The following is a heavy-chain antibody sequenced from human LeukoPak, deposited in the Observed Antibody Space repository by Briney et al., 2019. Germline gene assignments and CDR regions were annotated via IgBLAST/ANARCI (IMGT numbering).Heavy chain of an antibody. CDR1: GGTFNSYA. CDR2: IIPILATA. CDR3: ARESPGYSGYPIFYYFDY. V-gene: IGHV1-69*04. J-gene: IGHJ4*02. Sequence: GSSVKVPCKASGGTFNSYAISWVRQAPGQGLEWMGRIIPILATANYAQKFQGRVTITADKSTSTAYMELSSLRSEDTAVYYCARESPGYSGYPIFYYFDYWGQGTLVTVSS. D-gene: IGHD5-12*01.